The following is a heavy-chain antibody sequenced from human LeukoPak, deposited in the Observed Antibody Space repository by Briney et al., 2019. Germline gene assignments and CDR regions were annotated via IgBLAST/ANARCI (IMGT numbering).Heavy chain of an antibody. Sequence: ASVKVSCKASGYTFTSYDINWVRQATGQGLEWMGWMNPNSGNTGYAQKFQGRVTMTRNTSISTAYMELSSLRSEDTAVYYCARGLVPAAIGPSADYYYYYYMDVWGKGTTVTVSS. D-gene: IGHD2-2*01. CDR1: GYTFTSYD. CDR3: ARGLVPAAIGPSADYYYYYYMDV. J-gene: IGHJ6*03. CDR2: MNPNSGNT. V-gene: IGHV1-8*01.